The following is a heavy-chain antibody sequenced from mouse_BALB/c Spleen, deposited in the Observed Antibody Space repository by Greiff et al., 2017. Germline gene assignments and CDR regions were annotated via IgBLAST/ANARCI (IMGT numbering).Heavy chain of an antibody. J-gene: IGHJ3*01. CDR2: INPSTGYT. CDR1: GYTFTSYW. CDR3: AGLLRDEFAY. V-gene: IGHV1-7*01. Sequence: QVQLKESGAELVKPGASVKMSCKASGYTFTSYWMHWVKQRPGQGLEWIGYINPSTGYTEYNQKFKDKATLTADKSSSTAYMQLSSLTSEDSAVYYCAGLLRDEFAYWGQGTLVTVSA. D-gene: IGHD2-10*01.